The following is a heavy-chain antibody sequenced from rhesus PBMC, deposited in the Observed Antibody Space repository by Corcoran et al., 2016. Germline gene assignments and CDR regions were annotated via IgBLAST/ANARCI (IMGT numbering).Heavy chain of an antibody. J-gene: IGHJ4*01. D-gene: IGHD1-44*02. CDR1: GGSFSGYY. CDR2: ISGRRGSP. Sequence: QVQLQESGPGLVKPSETLSLTCAVSGGSFSGYYWGWIRQPPGKGLEWIGGISGRRGSPDYIPSLKSRVTISTDTSKTQFSLKLSSVTAADTAVYYCARDRMGGDFDYWGQGVLVTVSS. CDR3: ARDRMGGDFDY. V-gene: IGHV4-165*01.